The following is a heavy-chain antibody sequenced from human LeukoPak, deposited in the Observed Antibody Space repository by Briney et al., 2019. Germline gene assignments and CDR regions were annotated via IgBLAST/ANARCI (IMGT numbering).Heavy chain of an antibody. CDR1: GFTFSSYG. CDR3: AKDQSYFDPSAYQGPIDY. Sequence: GGSLRLSCAASGFTFSSYGIHWVRQAPGKGLEWVAVISNDGGIKDYADSVKGRFTISRDNSKSTLHLQLNSLRSEDTAVYYCAKDQSYFDPSAYQGPIDYWGQGALVTVSS. D-gene: IGHD3-9*01. CDR2: ISNDGGIK. V-gene: IGHV3-30*18. J-gene: IGHJ4*02.